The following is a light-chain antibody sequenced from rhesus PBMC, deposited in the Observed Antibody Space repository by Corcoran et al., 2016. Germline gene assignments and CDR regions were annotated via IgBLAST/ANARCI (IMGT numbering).Light chain of an antibody. V-gene: IGKV1S14*01. CDR3: QQHNSYPPT. Sequence: DIQMTQSPSSLSASVGDTVTITFRASQGISNYLAWYQQKPGKAPKPLIYCEANLESGAPSSFSGSGAGTVFTLTISSLPPEDFAIYYCQQHNSYPPTFDQGTKVEI. J-gene: IGKJ1*01. CDR1: QGISNY. CDR2: CEA.